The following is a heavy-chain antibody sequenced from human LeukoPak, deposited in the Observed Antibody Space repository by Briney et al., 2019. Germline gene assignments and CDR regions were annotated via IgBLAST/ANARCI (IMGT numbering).Heavy chain of an antibody. CDR3: ARGRVAVAGEAAFDI. J-gene: IGHJ3*02. CDR1: GYTFTSYG. D-gene: IGHD6-19*01. Sequence: ASVKVSCKASGYTFTSYGISWVRQAPGQGLEWMGWINPNSGGTNYAQKFQGRVTMTRDTSISTAYMELSRLRSDDTAVYYCARGRVAVAGEAAFDIWGQGTMVTVSS. CDR2: INPNSGGT. V-gene: IGHV1-2*02.